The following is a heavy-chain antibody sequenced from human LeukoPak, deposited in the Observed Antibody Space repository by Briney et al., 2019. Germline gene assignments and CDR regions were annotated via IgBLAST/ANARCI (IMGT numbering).Heavy chain of an antibody. Sequence: GGTLRLSCAASGYTFSSYGMSWVRQAPGKGLEWVSGMSDSGTNTYYADSVKGRFTISRDNSKNTLYLQMNSLRAEDTAVYYCAKGGAVSSKSITMVRGTRRYYYYMDVWGKGTTVTIFS. CDR1: GYTFSSYG. D-gene: IGHD3-10*01. J-gene: IGHJ6*03. V-gene: IGHV3-23*01. CDR2: MSDSGTNT. CDR3: AKGGAVSSKSITMVRGTRRYYYYMDV.